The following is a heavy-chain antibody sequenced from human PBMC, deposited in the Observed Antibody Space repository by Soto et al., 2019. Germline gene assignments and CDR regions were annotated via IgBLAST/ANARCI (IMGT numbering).Heavy chain of an antibody. J-gene: IGHJ5*02. Sequence: VQLVQSGAEVKKPGASVKGSCKASGYTFTSYAMHWVRQAPGQRLEWMGWINAGNGNTKYSQQFQGRVTINRDTSASTAYLELTSLRSKATAVYYCAGDVAAANPWGQGTPVTVSS. D-gene: IGHD6-13*01. CDR1: GYTFTSYA. CDR3: AGDVAAANP. V-gene: IGHV1-3*01. CDR2: INAGNGNT.